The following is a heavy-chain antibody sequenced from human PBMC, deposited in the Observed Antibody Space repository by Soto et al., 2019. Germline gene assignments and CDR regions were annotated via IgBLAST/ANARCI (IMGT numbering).Heavy chain of an antibody. CDR3: AKDLEERYNYYYMDV. Sequence: EVQLLESGGGLVQPGGSLRLSCAASGFTFSSYAMSWVRQAPGKGLEWVSAISGSGGSTYYADSVKGRFTISRDNSKNPLYLQMNSLRAEDTAVYYCAKDLEERYNYYYMDVWGKGTTVTGSS. CDR1: GFTFSSYA. J-gene: IGHJ6*03. CDR2: ISGSGGST. D-gene: IGHD1-26*01. V-gene: IGHV3-23*01.